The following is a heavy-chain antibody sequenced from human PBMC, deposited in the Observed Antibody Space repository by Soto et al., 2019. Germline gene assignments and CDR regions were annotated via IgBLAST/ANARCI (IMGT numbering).Heavy chain of an antibody. Sequence: PSETLSLTCAVYGGSFRGYYCSWIRQPPGKGLELIGKINHSGSPNNNPSLKSRVTISVDTSTIQFSLKLRSVTAADAAVYYCARGGRYSSSWTHRAYYYGMDVWGQGTTVTVSS. J-gene: IGHJ6*02. CDR3: ARGGRYSSSWTHRAYYYGMDV. CDR1: GGSFRGYY. V-gene: IGHV4-34*01. D-gene: IGHD6-13*01. CDR2: INHSGSP.